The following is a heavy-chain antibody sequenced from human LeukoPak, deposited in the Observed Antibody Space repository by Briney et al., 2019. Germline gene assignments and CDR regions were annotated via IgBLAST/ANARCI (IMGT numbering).Heavy chain of an antibody. CDR2: INHSGST. J-gene: IGHJ4*02. Sequence: SETLSLTRAVYGGSFSGYYWSWIRQPPGKGLEWIGEINHSGSTNYNPSLKSRVTISVDTSKNQFSLKLSSVTAADTAVYYCARKSYNWKFDYWGQGTLVTVSS. CDR1: GGSFSGYY. V-gene: IGHV4-34*01. CDR3: ARKSYNWKFDY. D-gene: IGHD1-1*01.